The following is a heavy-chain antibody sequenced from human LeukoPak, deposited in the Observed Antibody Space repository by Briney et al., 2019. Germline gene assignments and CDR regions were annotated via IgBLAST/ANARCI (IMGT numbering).Heavy chain of an antibody. CDR2: IYYSGST. J-gene: IGHJ4*02. CDR1: GGSISSSSYY. V-gene: IGHV4-39*01. Sequence: SETLSLTCTVSGGSISSSSYYWGWIRQPPGKGLEWIGSIYYSGSTYYNPSLKSRVTISADTSKNQFSLKMNSVTAADTAVYYCASGNYYQDYWGQGTVVTVSP. CDR3: ASGNYYQDY. D-gene: IGHD1-26*01.